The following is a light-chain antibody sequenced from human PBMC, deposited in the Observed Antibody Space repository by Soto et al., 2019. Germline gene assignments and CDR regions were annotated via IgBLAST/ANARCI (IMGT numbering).Light chain of an antibody. CDR3: QQRWT. CDR1: QSVSSS. V-gene: IGKV3-11*01. J-gene: IGKJ1*01. Sequence: EIVLTQSPATLSLSPGERATLSCRASQSVSSSLAWYQQEPGQAPRLLIYDASNRATGIPARFSGSGSGTDFTLTISSLEPEDFAVYYCQQRWTFGQGTKVDIK. CDR2: DAS.